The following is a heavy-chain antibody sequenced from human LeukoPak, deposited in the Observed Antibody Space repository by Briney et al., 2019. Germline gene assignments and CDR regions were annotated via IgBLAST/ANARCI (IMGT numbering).Heavy chain of an antibody. J-gene: IGHJ4*02. V-gene: IGHV1-8*01. Sequence: ASVKVSCKASGYTLTSYDINWVRQATGQGLEWMGWMNPQSGKTGYAQKFQGRVTITRNTSISTAYMELSSLESEDTAVYYCARETPSRYFGHWGQGTLVTVSP. CDR2: MNPQSGKT. CDR3: ARETPSRYFGH. CDR1: GYTLTSYD. D-gene: IGHD4-23*01.